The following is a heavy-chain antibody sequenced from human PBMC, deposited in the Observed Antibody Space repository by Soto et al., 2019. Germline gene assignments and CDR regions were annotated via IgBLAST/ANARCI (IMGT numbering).Heavy chain of an antibody. CDR3: AREHYDFWSGYYPNWFDP. J-gene: IGHJ5*02. V-gene: IGHV4-34*01. CDR1: GGSFSGYY. D-gene: IGHD3-3*01. CDR2: IYYSGST. Sequence: TSETLSLTCAVYGGSFSGYYWSWIRQPPGKGLEWIGSIYYSGSTYYNPSLKSRVTISVDTSKNQFSLKLSSVTAADTAVYYCAREHYDFWSGYYPNWFDPWGQGTLVTVSS.